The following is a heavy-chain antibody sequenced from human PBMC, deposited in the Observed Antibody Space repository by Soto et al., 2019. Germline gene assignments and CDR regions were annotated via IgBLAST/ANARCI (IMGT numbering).Heavy chain of an antibody. J-gene: IGHJ5*02. CDR3: TTGQWFPH. CDR1: GFNFDDHV. CDR2: ISWNGYSI. Sequence: EVQLVESGGALVQPGRSLRLSCVASGFNFDDHVMHWVRQVPGKGLEWVGHISWNGYSIGYGGSVRGRFIISRDNAKNTLYLQMNSLRPEDTALYYCTTGQWFPHWGQGTLVTVSA. V-gene: IGHV3-9*01.